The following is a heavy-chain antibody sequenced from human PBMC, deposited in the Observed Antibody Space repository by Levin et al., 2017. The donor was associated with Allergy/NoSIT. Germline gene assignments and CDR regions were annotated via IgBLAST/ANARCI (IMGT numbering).Heavy chain of an antibody. Sequence: PGASVKVSCKASGGTFSSYAISWVRQAPGQGLEWMGGIIPIFGTANYAQKFQGRVTITADESTSTAYMELSSLRSEDTAVYYCARDLSPPGVYNWNPQYAFDIWGQGTMVTVSS. J-gene: IGHJ3*02. CDR1: GGTFSSYA. D-gene: IGHD1-20*01. CDR3: ARDLSPPGVYNWNPQYAFDI. V-gene: IGHV1-69*13. CDR2: IIPIFGTA.